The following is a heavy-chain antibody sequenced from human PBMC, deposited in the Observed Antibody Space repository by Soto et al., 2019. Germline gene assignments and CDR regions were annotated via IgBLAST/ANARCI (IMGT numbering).Heavy chain of an antibody. CDR1: GGSVTISNW. V-gene: IGHV4-4*02. D-gene: IGHD1-26*01. CDR3: ARGGYYFYMDV. Sequence: QVQLQESGPGLVKPSGTLSLTCAVSGGSVTISNWWSWVRQTPGKGLEWIGQIHHSGCTNYNPSLTSRVTISVDKSKNQFSLEMKSVTAADTAVYYCARGGYYFYMDVWGKGTTVTVSS. J-gene: IGHJ6*03. CDR2: IHHSGCT.